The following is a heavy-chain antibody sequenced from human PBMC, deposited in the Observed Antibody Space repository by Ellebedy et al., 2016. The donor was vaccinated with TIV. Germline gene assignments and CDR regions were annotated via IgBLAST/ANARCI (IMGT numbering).Heavy chain of an antibody. V-gene: IGHV3-66*01. CDR1: GFSVSSIY. CDR2: IYDSGAT. Sequence: PGGSLRLSCAASGFSVSSIYMSWVRQAPGKGPEWVSLIYDSGATRYADSVKGRFTISRDNSKNTLYLQMNHLKVEDTAVYYCARGGNGYYWALAYWGQGTLVTVSS. J-gene: IGHJ4*02. CDR3: ARGGNGYYWALAY. D-gene: IGHD3-22*01.